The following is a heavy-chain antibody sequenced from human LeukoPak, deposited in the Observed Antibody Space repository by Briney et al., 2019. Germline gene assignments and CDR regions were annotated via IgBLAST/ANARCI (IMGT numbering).Heavy chain of an antibody. Sequence: PGGSLRLSCAASGFTVSSNYMSWVRQAPGKGLEWVSVIYSGGSTYYADSVKGRFTISRDNSKNTLYLQVNSLRAEDTAVYYCARETYYYDSSGPTRPYYFDYWGQGTLVTVSS. D-gene: IGHD3-22*01. CDR2: IYSGGST. V-gene: IGHV3-66*01. CDR1: GFTVSSNY. J-gene: IGHJ4*02. CDR3: ARETYYYDSSGPTRPYYFDY.